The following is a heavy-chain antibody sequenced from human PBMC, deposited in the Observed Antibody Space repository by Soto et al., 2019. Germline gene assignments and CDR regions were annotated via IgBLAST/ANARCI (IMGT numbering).Heavy chain of an antibody. CDR2: VYSSGST. V-gene: IGHV4-4*07. J-gene: IGHJ4*02. CDR3: ARREDTFDF. Sequence: QVQLQESGPGLVKPSETLSLTCAVSGVSIINNYWTWIRQPAGKGLEWLGRVYSSGSTTYNPSPKSRLTMSVDTSKNQFSLHLTSVTAADTAVYYCARREDTFDFWGQGMLVTVSS. CDR1: GVSIINNY.